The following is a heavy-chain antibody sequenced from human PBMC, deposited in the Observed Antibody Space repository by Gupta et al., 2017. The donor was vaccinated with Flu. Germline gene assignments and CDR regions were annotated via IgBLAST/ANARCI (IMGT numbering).Heavy chain of an antibody. CDR1: GGSISSGSYY. D-gene: IGHD4-17*01. Sequence: QVQLQESGPGLVKPSQTLSLTCTVSGGSISSGSYYWSWIRQPAGKGLEWIGRIYTSGSTNYNPSLKSRVTISVDTSKNQFSLKLSSVTAADTAVYYCARMTTVTTGLDYWGQGTLVTVSS. V-gene: IGHV4-61*02. CDR3: ARMTTVTTGLDY. J-gene: IGHJ4*02. CDR2: IYTSGST.